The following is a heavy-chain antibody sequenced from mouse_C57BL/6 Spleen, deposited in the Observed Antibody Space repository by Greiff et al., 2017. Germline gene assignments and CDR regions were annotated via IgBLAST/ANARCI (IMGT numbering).Heavy chain of an antibody. V-gene: IGHV1-74*01. CDR2: IHPSDSDT. D-gene: IGHD4-1*01. Sequence: QVQLQQSGAELVKPGASVKVSCKASGFTFTSYWMHWVKQRPGQGLEWIGRIHPSDSDTNYNQKFQGKATLTVDKSSSTAYMQLSSLTSEDAAVYYCAAGTLVAYWGQGTLVTVSA. CDR3: AAGTLVAY. CDR1: GFTFTSYW. J-gene: IGHJ3*01.